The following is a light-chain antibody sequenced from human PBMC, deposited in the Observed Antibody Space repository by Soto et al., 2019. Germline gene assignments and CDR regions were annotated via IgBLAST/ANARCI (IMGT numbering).Light chain of an antibody. J-gene: IGKJ1*01. V-gene: IGKV2-28*01. CDR3: MQALQTPGT. CDR1: QSLLNSNGYKY. Sequence: DIVMTQSPFSLPVTPGEPASISCRSSQSLLNSNGYKYLDWYLPKPGQSPQLLIYLGSNRASGVPDRFNASESGTEFTLKISRVEAEDVGVYYCMQALQTPGTFGQGTKVEIK. CDR2: LGS.